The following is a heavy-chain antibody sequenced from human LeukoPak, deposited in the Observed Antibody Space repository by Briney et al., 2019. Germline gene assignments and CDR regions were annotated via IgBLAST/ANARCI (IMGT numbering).Heavy chain of an antibody. Sequence: SETLSLTCTVSGGSISSSSYYWGWIRQPPGKGLEWIGSIYYSGSTYYNPSLKSRVTISVDTSNNQFSLKLSSVTAADTAVYYCARVGITIFGVVPNWFDPWGQGTLVTVSS. D-gene: IGHD3-3*01. CDR1: GGSISSSSYY. J-gene: IGHJ5*02. CDR2: IYYSGST. V-gene: IGHV4-39*07. CDR3: ARVGITIFGVVPNWFDP.